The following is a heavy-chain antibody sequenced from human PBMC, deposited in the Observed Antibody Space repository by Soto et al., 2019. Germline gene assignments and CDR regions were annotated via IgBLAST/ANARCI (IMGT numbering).Heavy chain of an antibody. V-gene: IGHV4-59*01. J-gene: IGHJ5*02. D-gene: IGHD3-3*01. CDR1: GGSISNYY. CDR3: ATRITVFGLLIPPFDP. CDR2: VYYSGNT. Sequence: PSETLSLTCTISGGSISNYYWTWIRQTPGKGLEWIGYVYYSGNTNYNPSLKSRVSISVDMSKNQFSLELSSVTAADTAIYYCATRITVFGLLIPPFDPWGQGTQVTVSS.